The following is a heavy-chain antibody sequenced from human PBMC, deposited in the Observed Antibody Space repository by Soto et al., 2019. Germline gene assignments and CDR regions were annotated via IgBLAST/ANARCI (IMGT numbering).Heavy chain of an antibody. J-gene: IGHJ4*02. V-gene: IGHV1-18*01. CDR2: FSAHNGNT. Sequence: QVHLVQSGAEVKKPGASVKVSCKGSGYAFTTYGITCVRQAPVQGLEWMGWFSAHNGNTNYAHKLQGRVTVTRDTSKSTSYMELRILRSDDTAVYYCARGRYGDYWGQGALVTVSS. CDR1: GYAFTTYG. D-gene: IGHD1-1*01. CDR3: ARGRYGDY.